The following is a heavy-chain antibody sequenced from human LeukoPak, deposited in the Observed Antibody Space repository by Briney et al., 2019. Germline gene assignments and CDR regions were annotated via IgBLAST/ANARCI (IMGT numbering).Heavy chain of an antibody. D-gene: IGHD2-21*01. CDR3: ARDCGGDCYSDGEYFQH. CDR2: IYPGDSDT. J-gene: IGHJ1*01. V-gene: IGHV5-51*01. CDR1: GYSFTTYW. Sequence: GESLKISCKGSGYSFTTYWIGWVRQMPGKGLEWKGIIYPGDSDTRYSPSFEGQVTISVDKSITTAYLQWSSLKASDTAMYYCARDCGGDCYSDGEYFQHWGQGTLVTVSS.